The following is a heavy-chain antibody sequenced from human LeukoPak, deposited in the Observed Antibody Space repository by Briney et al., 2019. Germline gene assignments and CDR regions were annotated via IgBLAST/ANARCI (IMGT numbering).Heavy chain of an antibody. J-gene: IGHJ3*02. CDR2: ISTYNGDT. CDR1: GYTFNRNN. V-gene: IGHV1-18*01. D-gene: IGHD6-19*01. Sequence: ASVKVSCKASGYTFNRNNINWVRQAPGQGLEWMGWISTYNGDTHYAQKFQGRVTMTTDTSTSTAYMELRSLRSDDTAVYYCARFGLGKHIEVAGIPFDIWGQGTMVTVSS. CDR3: ARFGLGKHIEVAGIPFDI.